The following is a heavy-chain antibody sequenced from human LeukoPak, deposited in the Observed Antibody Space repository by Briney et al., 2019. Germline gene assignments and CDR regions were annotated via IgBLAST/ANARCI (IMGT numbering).Heavy chain of an antibody. CDR1: GGTFSSYA. CDR2: IIPILGIA. CDR3: AREDLVLEGFDY. Sequence: GASVKVSCKASGGTFSSYAISWVRQAPGQGLEWMGRIIPILGIANYAQKFQGRVTITADKSTSTAYMELSSLRSEDTAVYFCAREDLVLEGFDYWGQGTLVTVSS. V-gene: IGHV1-69*04. D-gene: IGHD1-1*01. J-gene: IGHJ4*02.